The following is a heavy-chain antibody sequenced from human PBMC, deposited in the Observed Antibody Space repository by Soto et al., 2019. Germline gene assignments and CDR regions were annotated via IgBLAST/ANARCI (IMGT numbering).Heavy chain of an antibody. Sequence: SETLSLTCTVSGASISSGDYYWCWIRQPPGKGLEWIGYIYHSGRTYYNPSLKSRVTISVDTSRNQFSLTLSSVAAADTAVYYCARVPVTATSDYYPNWFDPWGQGTLVTVSS. CDR1: GASISSGDYY. V-gene: IGHV4-30-4*01. CDR3: ARVPVTATSDYYPNWFDP. CDR2: IYHSGRT. D-gene: IGHD3-22*01. J-gene: IGHJ5*02.